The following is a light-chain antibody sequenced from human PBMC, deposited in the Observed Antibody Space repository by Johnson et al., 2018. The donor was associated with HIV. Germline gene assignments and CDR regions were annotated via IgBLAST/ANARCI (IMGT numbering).Light chain of an antibody. CDR1: KLGDKY. CDR2: EDT. CDR3: YSTDSSANQ. Sequence: VLTQPPSVSVSPGQTASITCSGDKLGDKYACWYQQKPGQSPVLVIYEDTKRPSGIPERSSGSRSGTMATLTISGAQVEDEADYYCYSTDSSANQFGTGTKVTVL. J-gene: IGLJ1*01. V-gene: IGLV3-10*01.